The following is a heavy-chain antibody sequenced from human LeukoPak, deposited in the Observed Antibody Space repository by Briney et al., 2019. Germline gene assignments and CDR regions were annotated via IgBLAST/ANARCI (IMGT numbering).Heavy chain of an antibody. Sequence: SETLSLTCTVSGGSISSSSYYWGWIRQPPGKGLEWIGSIYYSGSTYYNPSLKSRVTISVDTSKNQFSLKLSSVTAADTAVYYCANVLISTGYFYDDWGQGTLVTVSS. D-gene: IGHD3-9*01. CDR1: GGSISSSSYY. J-gene: IGHJ4*02. V-gene: IGHV4-39*07. CDR3: ANVLISTGYFYDD. CDR2: IYYSGST.